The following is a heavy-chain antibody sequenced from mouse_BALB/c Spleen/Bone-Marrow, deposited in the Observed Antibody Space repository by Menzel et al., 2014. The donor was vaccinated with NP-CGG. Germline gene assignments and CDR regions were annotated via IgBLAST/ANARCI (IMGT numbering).Heavy chain of an antibody. D-gene: IGHD2-3*01. CDR2: IWAGGST. CDR3: ARRGDGYYLDY. V-gene: IGHV2-9*02. J-gene: IGHJ2*01. CDR1: EFSLTSYG. Sequence: VKLVESGPGLVAPSQSLSITCTVSEFSLTSYGVHWVRQPPGKGLEWLGVIWAGGSTNYNSALMSRLSISKDNSKSQVFLKMTSLQTDDTATYYCARRGDGYYLDYWGQGTTLTVSS.